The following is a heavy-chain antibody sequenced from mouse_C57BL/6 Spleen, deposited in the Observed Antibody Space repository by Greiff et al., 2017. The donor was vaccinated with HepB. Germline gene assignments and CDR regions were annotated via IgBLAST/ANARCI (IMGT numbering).Heavy chain of an antibody. CDR2: IYPGDGDT. V-gene: IGHV1-82*01. D-gene: IGHD3-3*01. CDR1: GYAFSSSW. J-gene: IGHJ2*01. CDR3: ARGGGLVDY. Sequence: QVQLKESGPELVKPGASVKISCKASGYAFSSSWMNWVKQRPGKGLEWIGRIYPGDGDTNYNGKFKGKATLTVDTSSSTAYMQLSSLTSEDSAVYYCARGGGLVDYWGQGTTLTVSS.